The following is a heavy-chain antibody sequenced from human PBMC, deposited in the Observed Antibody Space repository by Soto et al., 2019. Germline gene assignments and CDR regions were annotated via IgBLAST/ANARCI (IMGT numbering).Heavy chain of an antibody. CDR3: ARAIAVAGQSYYYFDY. CDR2: INHSGST. CDR1: GGSFSGYY. V-gene: IGHV4-34*01. J-gene: IGHJ4*02. Sequence: PSETLSLTCAVYGGSFSGYYWSWIRQPPGKGLEWIGEINHSGSTNYNPSLKSRVTISVDTSKNQFSLKLSSVTAADTAVYYCARAIAVAGQSYYYFDYWGQGTLVTVSS. D-gene: IGHD6-19*01.